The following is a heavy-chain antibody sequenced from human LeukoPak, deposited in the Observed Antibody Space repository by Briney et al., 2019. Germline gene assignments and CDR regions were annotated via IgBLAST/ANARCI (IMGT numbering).Heavy chain of an antibody. CDR2: ISSNSDNT. D-gene: IGHD7-27*01. Sequence: ASVKVSCKATGYTFTSYGISWVRQAPGQGLEWMGWISSNSDNTNYAQKLQGRVTMTTDTSTSTAYMELRSLRSDDTALYFCARDWGSIKVIADYWGQGSLVTVSS. V-gene: IGHV1-18*01. CDR3: ARDWGSIKVIADY. J-gene: IGHJ4*02. CDR1: GYTFTSYG.